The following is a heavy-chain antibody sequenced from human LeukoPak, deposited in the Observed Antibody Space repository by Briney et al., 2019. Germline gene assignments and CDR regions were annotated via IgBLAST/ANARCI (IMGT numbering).Heavy chain of an antibody. CDR2: IHASGST. CDR3: ARDLDGDGVYYLDY. J-gene: IGHJ4*02. V-gene: IGHV4-61*02. CDR1: GGAISSGGYY. Sequence: SETLSLTCTVSGGAISSGGYYWSWIRQPAGKGLEWIGRIHASGSTYYNPSLKSRVTISVDTFKNQFSLKLSSVTAADTAVYYCARDLDGDGVYYLDYWGQGSLVTVSS. D-gene: IGHD3-10*01.